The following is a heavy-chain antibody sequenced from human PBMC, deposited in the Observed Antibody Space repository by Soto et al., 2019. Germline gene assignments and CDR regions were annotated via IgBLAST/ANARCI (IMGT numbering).Heavy chain of an antibody. V-gene: IGHV4-59*08. Sequence: SETLSLTCTVSGGSPSSYYWSWIRQPPGKGLEWVGYMYNSGSANYNPSLKSRVTISVDMSQNQFSLKLTSVTAADTAVYYCARHGAIYSNSWYDFDYWGQGTQVTVSS. CDR2: MYNSGSA. CDR1: GGSPSSYY. CDR3: ARHGAIYSNSWYDFDY. J-gene: IGHJ4*02. D-gene: IGHD5-18*01.